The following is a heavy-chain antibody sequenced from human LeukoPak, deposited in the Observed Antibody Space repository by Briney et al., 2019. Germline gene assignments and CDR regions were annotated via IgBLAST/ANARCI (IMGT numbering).Heavy chain of an antibody. Sequence: GASVKVSCKASGYTFTGYFMHGVGQAPGQGLEWMGWINPNSGGTNYAQKFQGRVTMTRDTSISTAYMELSRLRSDDTAVYYCARDRTRTGYSSGWYHDYWGQGTLVTVSS. V-gene: IGHV1-2*02. CDR1: GYTFTGYF. CDR3: ARDRTRTGYSSGWYHDY. CDR2: INPNSGGT. D-gene: IGHD6-19*01. J-gene: IGHJ4*02.